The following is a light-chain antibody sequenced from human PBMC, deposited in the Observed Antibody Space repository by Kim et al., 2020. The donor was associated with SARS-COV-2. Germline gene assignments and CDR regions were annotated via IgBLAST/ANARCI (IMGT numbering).Light chain of an antibody. CDR3: QQYNDWPFT. J-gene: IGKJ2*01. CDR1: QNVGNN. Sequence: VSPGERAPLSCRASQNVGNNLAWFQRRPGQPPRLLIYAASTRANGVPARFGGSGSGTEFTLIITNLQSEDIGDYNCQQYNDWPFTFGQGTKLEI. CDR2: AAS. V-gene: IGKV3-15*01.